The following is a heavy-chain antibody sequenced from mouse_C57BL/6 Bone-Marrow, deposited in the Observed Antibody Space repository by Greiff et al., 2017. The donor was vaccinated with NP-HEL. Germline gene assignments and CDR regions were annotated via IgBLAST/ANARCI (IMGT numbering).Heavy chain of an antibody. CDR2: IRNKVNGYTT. D-gene: IGHD2-4*01. CDR1: GFTFTDYY. CDR3: ARSIYYDYADDPFYAMDY. J-gene: IGHJ4*01. V-gene: IGHV7-3*01. Sequence: EVKLVESGGGLVQPGGSLSLSCAASGFTFTDYYMSWVRQPPGKALEWLGFIRNKVNGYTTEYSASVKGRFTISRGNSQSILYLQMNALRAEDSATYYCARSIYYDYADDPFYAMDYWGQGTSVTVSS.